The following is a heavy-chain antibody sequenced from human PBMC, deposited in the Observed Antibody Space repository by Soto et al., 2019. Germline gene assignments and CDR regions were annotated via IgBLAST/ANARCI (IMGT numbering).Heavy chain of an antibody. CDR2: ISYDGSNK. Sequence: QVQLVESGGGVVQPGRSPRLSCAASGFTFSSYGMHWVRQAPGKGLEWVAVISYDGSNKYYADSVKGRFTISRDNSKNTLYLQMNSLRAEDTAVYYCAKDRGEHIVVVTASVDYWGQGTLVTVSS. CDR3: AKDRGEHIVVVTASVDY. J-gene: IGHJ4*02. CDR1: GFTFSSYG. D-gene: IGHD2-21*02. V-gene: IGHV3-30*18.